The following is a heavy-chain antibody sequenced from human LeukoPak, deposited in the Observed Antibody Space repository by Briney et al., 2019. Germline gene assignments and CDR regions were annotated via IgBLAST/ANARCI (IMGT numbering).Heavy chain of an antibody. CDR3: AREEGTAMVSYFDY. D-gene: IGHD5-18*01. CDR2: IDPSDSYT. V-gene: IGHV5-10-1*01. J-gene: IGHJ4*02. Sequence: GESLKISCNGSGYXFTSYWISWVRQMPGKGLEWMGRIDPSDSYTNYSPSFQGHVTISADKSISTAYLQWSSLKASDTAMYYCAREEGTAMVSYFDYWGQGTLVTVSS. CDR1: GYXFTSYW.